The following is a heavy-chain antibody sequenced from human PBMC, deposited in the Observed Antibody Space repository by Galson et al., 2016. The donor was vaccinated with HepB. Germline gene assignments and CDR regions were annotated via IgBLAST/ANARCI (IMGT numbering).Heavy chain of an antibody. CDR3: ASLRFKGFDL. J-gene: IGHJ2*01. CDR2: IWFDGSNK. V-gene: IGHV3-33*01. Sequence: SLRLSCAASGFTFSSYGMHWVRQAPGKGLEWVAVIWFDGSNKNYVDFVRGRFTISRDNSKNTLYLRMNTLRAEDTAVYYCASLRFKGFDLWGRGTLVTVSS. CDR1: GFTFSSYG. D-gene: IGHD3-3*01.